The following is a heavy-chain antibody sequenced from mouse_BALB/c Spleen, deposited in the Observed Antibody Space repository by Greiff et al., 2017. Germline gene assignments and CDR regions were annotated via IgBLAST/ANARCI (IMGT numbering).Heavy chain of an antibody. CDR2: IYPGNSDT. Sequence: VQLQQSGTVLARPGASVKMSCKASGYTFTSYWMHWVKQRPGQGLEWIGAIYPGNSDTSYNQKFKGKAKLTAVTSTSTAYMELSSLTNEDSAVYYCTRFDYDVGALAMDYWGQGTSVTVSS. CDR1: GYTFTSYW. J-gene: IGHJ4*01. CDR3: TRFDYDVGALAMDY. D-gene: IGHD2-4*01. V-gene: IGHV1-5*01.